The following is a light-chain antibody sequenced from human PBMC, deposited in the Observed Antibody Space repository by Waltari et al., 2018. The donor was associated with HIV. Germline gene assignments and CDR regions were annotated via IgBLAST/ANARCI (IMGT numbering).Light chain of an antibody. Sequence: VLTQSPATLSVSPGDRVTLSCRASESVSSNLAWYQQKRGQAPRLVIYGASSRASGIPGRFSGSGSGTEFTLTISSLQSEDFAVYYCQEYNNWPWTFGQGTKAEIK. CDR3: QEYNNWPWT. J-gene: IGKJ1*01. V-gene: IGKV3-15*01. CDR1: ESVSSN. CDR2: GAS.